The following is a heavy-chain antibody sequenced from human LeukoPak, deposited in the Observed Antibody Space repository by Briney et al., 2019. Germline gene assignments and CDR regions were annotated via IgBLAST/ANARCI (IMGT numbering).Heavy chain of an antibody. Sequence: SVKVSCKASGGTFSSYAISWVRLAPGQGLEWMGRIIPILGIANYAQKFQGRVTITVDKSTSTAYMELSSLRSEDTAVYYCASLVYYYGSGSSMSYYYYYGMDVWGQGTTVTVSS. D-gene: IGHD3-10*01. CDR3: ASLVYYYGSGSSMSYYYYYGMDV. CDR2: IIPILGIA. J-gene: IGHJ6*02. CDR1: GGTFSSYA. V-gene: IGHV1-69*04.